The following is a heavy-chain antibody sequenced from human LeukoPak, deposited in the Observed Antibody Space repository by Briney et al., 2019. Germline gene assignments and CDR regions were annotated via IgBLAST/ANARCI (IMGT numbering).Heavy chain of an antibody. CDR1: GFTFTSSA. V-gene: IGHV1-58*02. D-gene: IGHD2-15*01. Sequence: GASVKVSCKASGFTFTSSAMQWVRQARGQRLEWIGWIVVGSGNTNYAQKFQERVTITRDMSTSTAYVELSSLRSEDTAVYYCAADGVVVAATSSPHYYYYGMDVWGQGTTVTVFS. CDR2: IVVGSGNT. CDR3: AADGVVVAATSSPHYYYYGMDV. J-gene: IGHJ6*02.